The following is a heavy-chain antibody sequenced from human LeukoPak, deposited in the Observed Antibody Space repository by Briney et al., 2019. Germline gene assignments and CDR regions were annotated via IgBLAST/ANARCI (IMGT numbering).Heavy chain of an antibody. J-gene: IGHJ4*02. Sequence: GGSLRLSCAASGFTFSSYAMSWVRQAPGKGLEWVSAISGSGGSTYYADSVKGRFTISRDNSKNTLYLQMNSLRAEDTAVYYCARDGDSSGYYYVPPYYFGYWGQGTLVTVSS. CDR1: GFTFSSYA. D-gene: IGHD3-22*01. V-gene: IGHV3-23*01. CDR2: ISGSGGST. CDR3: ARDGDSSGYYYVPPYYFGY.